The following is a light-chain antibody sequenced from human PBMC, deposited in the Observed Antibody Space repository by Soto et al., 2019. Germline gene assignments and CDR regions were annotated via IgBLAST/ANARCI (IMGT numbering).Light chain of an antibody. CDR3: AASDGSLNGWV. Sequence: QSVLTQAPSASGTPGQRVTISCSGSSSNIGSNTVSWYQQVPGTAPKLLIYSNDQRPSGVPDRFSGSKSGSSASLAIGGLQSDDEADYYCAASDGSLNGWVFGGGTKLTVL. V-gene: IGLV1-44*01. J-gene: IGLJ2*01. CDR2: SND. CDR1: SSNIGSNT.